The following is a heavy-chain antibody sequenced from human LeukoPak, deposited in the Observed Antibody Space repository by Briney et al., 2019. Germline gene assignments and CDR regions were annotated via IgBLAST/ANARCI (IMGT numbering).Heavy chain of an antibody. V-gene: IGHV3-48*04. Sequence: GGSLRLSCAASGFTFNIFRMSWVRQTPGKGLEWLSYITQTGGTIYYADSVKGRFTISRDNAMNSLYLQMNSLRAEDTAVYYCARDHSSAYFDYWGQGTLVTVSS. J-gene: IGHJ4*02. CDR3: ARDHSSAYFDY. D-gene: IGHD3-22*01. CDR1: GFTFNIFR. CDR2: ITQTGGTI.